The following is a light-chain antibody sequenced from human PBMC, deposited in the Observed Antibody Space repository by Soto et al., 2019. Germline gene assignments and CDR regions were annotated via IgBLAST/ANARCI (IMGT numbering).Light chain of an antibody. CDR3: QSYDGGLSAYV. J-gene: IGLJ1*01. CDR2: ANS. Sequence: QSVLTQPPSVSGAPGQRVTISCTGSGSNIGAGFDVHWYQQLPGTAPKLLIYANSNRPSGVPDRFSGSKSGTSASLAITGLQAEDEADYYCQSYDGGLSAYVFGGGTKLTVL. V-gene: IGLV1-40*01. CDR1: GSNIGAGFD.